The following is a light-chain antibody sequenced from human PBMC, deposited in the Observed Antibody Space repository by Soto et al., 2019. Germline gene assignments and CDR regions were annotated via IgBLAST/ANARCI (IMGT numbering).Light chain of an antibody. Sequence: QMTQSQYSLSTSIGDRVTISCRASQSITTFLSWYQQKPGKAPKLLIYAASILQSGVPARFSGSGSGTEFTLTICSLQPDNFATNYGQPYHSYSFGQGTNV. CDR1: QSITTF. J-gene: IGKJ1*01. CDR2: AAS. CDR3: QPYHSYS. V-gene: IGKV1-5*01.